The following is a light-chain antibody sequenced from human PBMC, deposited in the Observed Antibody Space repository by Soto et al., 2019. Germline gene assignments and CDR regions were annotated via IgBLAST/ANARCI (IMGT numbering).Light chain of an antibody. V-gene: IGLV2-14*01. CDR3: NSFRVSHLYV. Sequence: HSVLTQPASVSGSPGQSITISCTGTSSDVGSYNYVSWYQLHPGKAPKLMIYEVSNRPSGVSNRFSGSKSGDTASLTISGLQAEDEADYYCNSFRVSHLYVFGTGTKVTVL. CDR1: SSDVGSYNY. CDR2: EVS. J-gene: IGLJ1*01.